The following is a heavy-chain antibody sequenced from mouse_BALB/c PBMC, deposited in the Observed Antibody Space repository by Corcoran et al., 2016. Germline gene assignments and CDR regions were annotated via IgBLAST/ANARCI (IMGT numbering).Heavy chain of an antibody. CDR2: INPNYDST. CDR3: ARKRGNGS. J-gene: IGHJ2*01. V-gene: IGHV1-18*01. CDR1: GYTFTDYN. Sequence: EVKLQQFGAELVNPGASVKISCKASGYTFTDYNMGWVTQSHGKSLEWIGDINPNYDSTSDNQKFKGKATLTVDKYSSTAYMELRSMTTEDTAVYYCARKRGNGSWGQGTTLTVSS. D-gene: IGHD2-1*01.